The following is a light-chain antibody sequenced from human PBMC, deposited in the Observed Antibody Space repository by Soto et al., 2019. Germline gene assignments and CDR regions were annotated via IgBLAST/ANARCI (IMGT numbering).Light chain of an antibody. CDR2: EGN. CDR1: SGSIASND. CDR3: QSYDFSNVWV. J-gene: IGLJ3*02. Sequence: NFMLTQPHSVSESAGKTVTISCTRSSGSIASNDVQWYQQRPGSSPTTVIYEGNQRPSGVPDRFSGSIDSSSNSASLTISGLKTEDEADYSCQSYDFSNVWVFGGGTKLTVL. V-gene: IGLV6-57*01.